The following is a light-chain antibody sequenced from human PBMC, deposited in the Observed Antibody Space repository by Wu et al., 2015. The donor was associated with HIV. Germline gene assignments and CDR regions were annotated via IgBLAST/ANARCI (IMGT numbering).Light chain of an antibody. J-gene: IGKJ5*01. V-gene: IGKV1-13*02. Sequence: SASIETESHHXRASQDISTYLAWYQQTPGKAPRVLIYDASTLQSGVSSRFSGSGSGADFTLTISGLQREDFAVYFCQQLNSFPLTFGQGSRLEI. CDR3: QQLNSFPLT. CDR2: DAS. CDR1: QDISTY.